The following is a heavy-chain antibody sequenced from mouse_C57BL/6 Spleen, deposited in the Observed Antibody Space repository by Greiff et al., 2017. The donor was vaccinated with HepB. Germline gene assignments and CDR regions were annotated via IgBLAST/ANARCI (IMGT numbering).Heavy chain of an antibody. D-gene: IGHD2-3*01. V-gene: IGHV1-82*01. Sequence: VQLQQSGPELVKPGASVKISCKASGYAFSSSWMNWVKQRPGKGLEWIGRIYPGDGDTNYNGMFKGKATLTADKSPSTAYMQLSSLTSEDSAVYFCARDGEAPFDCWGQGTTLTVSS. J-gene: IGHJ2*01. CDR3: ARDGEAPFDC. CDR1: GYAFSSSW. CDR2: IYPGDGDT.